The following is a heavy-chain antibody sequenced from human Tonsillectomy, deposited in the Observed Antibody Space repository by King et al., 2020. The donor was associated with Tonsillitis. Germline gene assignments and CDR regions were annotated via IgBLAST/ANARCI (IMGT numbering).Heavy chain of an antibody. Sequence: HVQLVESGGGVVQPGRSLRLSCAASGVTFSSYAMHWVRQAPGKGLEWVAGISYDGSNKYYADSVKGRFTISRDNSKNTLYLQMNSLRAEDTAVYYCARGYCSSTSCVSAFDIWGQGTMVTVSS. CDR2: ISYDGSNK. CDR3: ARGYCSSTSCVSAFDI. D-gene: IGHD2-2*01. J-gene: IGHJ3*02. CDR1: GVTFSSYA. V-gene: IGHV3-30-3*01.